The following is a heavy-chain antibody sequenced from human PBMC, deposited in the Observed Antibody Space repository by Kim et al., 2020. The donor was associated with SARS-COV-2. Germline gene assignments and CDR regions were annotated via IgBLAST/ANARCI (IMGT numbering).Heavy chain of an antibody. CDR1: GFTFSSYA. V-gene: IGHV3-23*01. J-gene: IGHJ4*01. D-gene: IGHD6-19*01. CDR2: ISVSSGTT. Sequence: GGSLRLSCAASGFTFSSYAMTWVRQAPGKGLEWVSVISVSSGTTYYPDSVKGRFSISRDNSKNTLYLQMNSLRAEDTALYNCAKGTWKAQWPTPFDYWG. CDR3: AKGTWKAQWPTPFDY.